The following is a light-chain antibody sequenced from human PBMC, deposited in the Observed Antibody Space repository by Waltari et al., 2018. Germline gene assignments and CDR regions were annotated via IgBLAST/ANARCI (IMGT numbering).Light chain of an antibody. V-gene: IGLV1-47*03. CDR3: AAWDDSLSVWV. Sequence: QSVLTPPPSASGTPGQRVTISCSGSNSNIGTNYVYWYQQLPGTAPKLPIYSNNHRPSGVPTRFPGSKSGTSASLAISGLWSEDEADYYCAAWDDSLSVWVFGGGTKLTVL. J-gene: IGLJ3*02. CDR1: NSNIGTNY. CDR2: SNN.